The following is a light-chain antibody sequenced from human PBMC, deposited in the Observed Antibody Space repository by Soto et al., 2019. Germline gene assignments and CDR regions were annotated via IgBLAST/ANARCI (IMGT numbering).Light chain of an antibody. CDR3: QKYNSAPWT. CDR2: AAS. V-gene: IGKV3-20*01. CDR1: QSVSSSH. J-gene: IGKJ1*01. Sequence: EILLTQSPGTLSLSPGERATLSCRASQSVSSSHLAWYQHKPGQAPRLLIYAASSRATGSPDRFSGGGSGTDFTLTISSLQPEDVATYYCQKYNSAPWTFGQGTKVDI.